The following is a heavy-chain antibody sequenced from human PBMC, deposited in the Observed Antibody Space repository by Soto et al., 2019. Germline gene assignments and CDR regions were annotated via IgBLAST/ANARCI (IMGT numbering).Heavy chain of an antibody. J-gene: IGHJ4*02. CDR2: MLYDGSNK. CDR3: ARDGGAY. V-gene: IGHV3-30-3*01. D-gene: IGHD3-16*01. CDR1: RFTFGSYA. Sequence: VQLLESGGGLVQPGGSLRLSCAASRFTFGSYAMSWVRRAPGKGLEWMAVMLYDGSNKYYADSVKGRFTISRDNSKNTLYLQMNSLRPEDTALYYCARDGGAYWGQGTLVIVSS.